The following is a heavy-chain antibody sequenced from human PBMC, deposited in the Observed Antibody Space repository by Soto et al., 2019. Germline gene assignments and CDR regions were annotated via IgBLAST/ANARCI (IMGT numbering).Heavy chain of an antibody. CDR3: AKVSHSSGWGPARY. CDR2: ISNDGNRQ. J-gene: IGHJ4*02. D-gene: IGHD6-19*01. Sequence: GGSLRLSCVASGFSFSSQAMHWVRQAPGKGLEWVAAISNDGNRQLYADSVKDRFTISRDNSKNTLYLQMNSLRAEDTAVYYCAKVSHSSGWGPARYWGQGTLVTVSS. V-gene: IGHV3-30-3*01. CDR1: GFSFSSQA.